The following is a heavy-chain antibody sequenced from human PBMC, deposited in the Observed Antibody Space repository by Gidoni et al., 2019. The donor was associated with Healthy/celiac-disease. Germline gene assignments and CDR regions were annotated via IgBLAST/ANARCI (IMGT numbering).Heavy chain of an antibody. J-gene: IGHJ3*02. D-gene: IGHD3-3*01. V-gene: IGHV4-34*01. CDR3: ASGRVYYDFWSGYGNCDAFDI. CDR1: GGSFSGYY. CDR2: LTHSGST. Sequence: QVQLQQWGAGLLKHSETLSLTCAVYGGSFSGYYWSWIRQPPGKGLEWIGELTHSGSTNYNPSLKCRVTIAVGTSKNQFSLKLSSVSAADTAVYYWASGRVYYDFWSGYGNCDAFDIWGQGTMVTVSS.